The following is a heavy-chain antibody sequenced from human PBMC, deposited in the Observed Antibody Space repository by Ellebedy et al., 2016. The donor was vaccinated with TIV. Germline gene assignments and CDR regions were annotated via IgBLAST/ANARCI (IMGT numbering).Heavy chain of an antibody. J-gene: IGHJ5*02. V-gene: IGHV3-53*01. Sequence: GGSLRLSXAVSGCTVSSNYMDWVRQDPGMGLEWVASVYRGGSPYHADSVKGRFTISRDTLKNTLYLQMNSLRADDTAVYYCARRNDFWSGPNFGGWFDPWGQGTVVTVSS. CDR1: GCTVSSNY. D-gene: IGHD3-3*01. CDR3: ARRNDFWSGPNFGGWFDP. CDR2: VYRGGSP.